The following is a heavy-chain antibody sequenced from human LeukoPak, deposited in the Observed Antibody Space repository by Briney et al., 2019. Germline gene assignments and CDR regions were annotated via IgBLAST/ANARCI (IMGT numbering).Heavy chain of an antibody. CDR2: IRYDGSNK. J-gene: IGHJ4*02. CDR3: AKVRGVVVVRELDY. V-gene: IGHV3-30*02. Sequence: LTGGSLRLSCAASGFTFSSYGMHWVRQAPGKGLEWVAFIRYDGSNKYYADSVKGRFTISRDNSKNTLYLQMNSLRAEDTAVYYCAKVRGVVVVRELDYWGQGTLVTVSS. CDR1: GFTFSSYG. D-gene: IGHD3-22*01.